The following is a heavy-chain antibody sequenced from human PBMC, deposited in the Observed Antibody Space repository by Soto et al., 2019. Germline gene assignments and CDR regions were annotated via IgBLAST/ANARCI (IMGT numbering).Heavy chain of an antibody. CDR3: AREGVRFTEFDP. D-gene: IGHD3-3*01. CDR2: INGGNGDT. Sequence: ASVTVSCKASGYTFTSYAMNWVRQAPGQRLEWMGWINGGNGDTKYSQRFQDRVTITRDTSANTVYMELSSLTSEDTAIYYCAREGVRFTEFDPWGQGTLVTVSS. V-gene: IGHV1-3*01. CDR1: GYTFTSYA. J-gene: IGHJ5*02.